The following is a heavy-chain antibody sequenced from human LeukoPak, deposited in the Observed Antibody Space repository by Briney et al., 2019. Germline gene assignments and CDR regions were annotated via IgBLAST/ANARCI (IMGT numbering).Heavy chain of an antibody. CDR3: ARGYDSSGYYYSYYYYYYMDV. V-gene: IGHV1-8*03. D-gene: IGHD3-22*01. Sequence: ASVKVFCKASGYTFTSYDINWVRQATGQGLEWMGWMNPNSGNTGYAQKFQGRVTITRNTSISTAYMELSSLRSEDTAVYYCARGYDSSGYYYSYYYYYYMDVWGKGTTVTVSS. CDR1: GYTFTSYD. CDR2: MNPNSGNT. J-gene: IGHJ6*03.